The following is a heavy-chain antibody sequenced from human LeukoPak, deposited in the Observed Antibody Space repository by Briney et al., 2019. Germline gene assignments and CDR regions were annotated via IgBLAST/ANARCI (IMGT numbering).Heavy chain of an antibody. CDR3: AKDSWAVAANFAY. CDR1: GFTFSSYA. Sequence: GGSLRLSCAASGFTFSSYAMSWVRQAPGKGLEWVSAISGSGGSTYYADSVKGPLTTSTDNSNHTLYLQMNSLRAEDTAVYYCAKDSWAVAANFAYWGQGTLVTVSS. V-gene: IGHV3-23*01. D-gene: IGHD6-19*01. J-gene: IGHJ4*02. CDR2: ISGSGGST.